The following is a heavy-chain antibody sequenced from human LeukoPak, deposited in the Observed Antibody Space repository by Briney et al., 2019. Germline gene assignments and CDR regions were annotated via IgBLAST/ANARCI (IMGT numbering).Heavy chain of an antibody. J-gene: IGHJ4*02. D-gene: IGHD6-13*01. V-gene: IGHV3-23*01. CDR2: ISGSGGST. CDR3: AKDSVRYSSSPIDY. Sequence: GGSLRLSCAASGFTFSSHAMSWVRQAPGKGLEWVSAISGSGGSTYYADSVKGRFTISRDNSKNTLYLQMNSLRAEDTAVYYCAKDSVRYSSSPIDYWGQGTLVTVSS. CDR1: GFTFSSHA.